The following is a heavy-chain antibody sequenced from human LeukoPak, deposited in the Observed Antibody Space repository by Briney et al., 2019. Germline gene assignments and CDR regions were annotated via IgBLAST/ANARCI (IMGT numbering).Heavy chain of an antibody. D-gene: IGHD1-7*01. V-gene: IGHV4-34*01. Sequence: PSETLSLTCAVYGGSFSGYYWSWIRQPPGKGLEWIGEIKHSGVSNYNPSLKSRVTISVDTSKNQFSLKLSSVTAADTAVYYCARADDHWNSDYFDYWGQGTLVTVSS. CDR2: IKHSGVS. CDR1: GGSFSGYY. CDR3: ARADDHWNSDYFDY. J-gene: IGHJ4*02.